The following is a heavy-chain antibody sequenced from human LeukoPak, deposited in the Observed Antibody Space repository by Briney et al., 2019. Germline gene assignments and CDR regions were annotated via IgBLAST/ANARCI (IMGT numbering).Heavy chain of an antibody. CDR1: GVTFSSYS. CDR3: ARARGGGYDSLDY. D-gene: IGHD5-12*01. V-gene: IGHV3-21*01. CDR2: ISGSGGYI. J-gene: IGHJ4*02. Sequence: GGSLRLSCAASGVTFSSYSMNWVRQAPGKGLEWVSCISGSGGYIYYADSVKGRFTISRDNPKNPLYLQMNSLRADDTAVYYCARARGGGYDSLDYWGRGTLVTVSS.